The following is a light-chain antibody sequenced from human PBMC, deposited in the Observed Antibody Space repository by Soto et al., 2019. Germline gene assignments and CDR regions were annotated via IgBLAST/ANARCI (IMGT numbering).Light chain of an antibody. V-gene: IGKV1-5*03. J-gene: IGKJ1*01. CDR1: QSISSW. CDR3: QQAYGAPPT. Sequence: DIQMTQSPSTLSASVGDRVTITCRASQSISSWLAWYQQKPGKAPKLLIYKASSLQTGVPSRFSGSGSGTDFTLTISSLQREDFATYYCQQAYGAPPTFGQGTKVEIK. CDR2: KAS.